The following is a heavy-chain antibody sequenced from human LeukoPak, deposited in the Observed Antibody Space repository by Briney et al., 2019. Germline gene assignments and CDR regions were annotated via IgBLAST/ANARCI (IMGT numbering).Heavy chain of an antibody. V-gene: IGHV1-18*04. J-gene: IGHJ4*02. CDR1: GYTFTNYG. Sequence: ASVEVSCKASGYTFTNYGISWVRQAPGQGLEWMGWINTYNYNTNYAQKLQGRVAMTTDTSSSTAYMELRSLRSDDTAVYYCAWQRIEVPTALVDYWGQGTLVTVSS. CDR3: AWQRIEVPTALVDY. CDR2: INTYNYNT. D-gene: IGHD2-2*01.